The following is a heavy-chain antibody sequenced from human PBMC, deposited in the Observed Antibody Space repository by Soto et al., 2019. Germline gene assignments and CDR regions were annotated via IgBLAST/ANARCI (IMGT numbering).Heavy chain of an antibody. Sequence: SETLSLTCTVSGASISSTSYFWGWIRQPPGKGLEWVGSFYLSGSTHYTPSLKSRVTMSVDTSKNQFSLKLTSLTAADTATYYCARLGGDYDYWGQGILVTVSS. V-gene: IGHV4-39*01. CDR1: GASISSTSYF. CDR2: FYLSGST. CDR3: ARLGGDYDY. D-gene: IGHD4-17*01. J-gene: IGHJ4*02.